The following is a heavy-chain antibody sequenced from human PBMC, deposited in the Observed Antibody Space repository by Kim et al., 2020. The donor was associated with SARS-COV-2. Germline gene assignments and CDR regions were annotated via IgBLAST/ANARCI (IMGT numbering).Heavy chain of an antibody. V-gene: IGHV3-53*01. J-gene: IGHJ4*02. D-gene: IGHD4-17*01. CDR3: ARGYGDYYFDY. Sequence: YADTGKGRLTNPRDSSKNTLYLQKNSLRAEDTAVYFCARGYGDYYFDYWGQGTLVTVSS.